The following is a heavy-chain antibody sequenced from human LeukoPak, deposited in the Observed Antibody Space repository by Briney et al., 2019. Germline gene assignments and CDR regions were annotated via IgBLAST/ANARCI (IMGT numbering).Heavy chain of an antibody. CDR2: MNPNSGNT. CDR1: GYTFTGYY. CDR3: ASGDVDYGGNPMTY. J-gene: IGHJ4*02. V-gene: IGHV1-8*02. D-gene: IGHD4-23*01. Sequence: ASVKVSCTASGYTFTGYYMHWVRQAPGQGLEWMGWMNPNSGNTGYAQKFQGRVTMTRNTSISTAYMELSSLRSEDTAVYYCASGDVDYGGNPMTYWGQGTLVTVSS.